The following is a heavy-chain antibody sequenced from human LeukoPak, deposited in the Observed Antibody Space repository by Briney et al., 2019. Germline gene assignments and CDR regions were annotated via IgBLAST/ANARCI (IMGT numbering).Heavy chain of an antibody. V-gene: IGHV3-33*01. CDR1: GFTFSGYG. CDR3: ARGLGYYYDSSEDY. J-gene: IGHJ4*02. CDR2: IWSDGSNK. D-gene: IGHD3-22*01. Sequence: GKSLRLSCATSGFTFSGYGMHWVRQAPGKGLEWVTVIWSDGSNKYYADSVKGRFTISRDNSKNTLYLQMNSLRAEDTAVYYCARGLGYYYDSSEDYWGQGTLVTVSS.